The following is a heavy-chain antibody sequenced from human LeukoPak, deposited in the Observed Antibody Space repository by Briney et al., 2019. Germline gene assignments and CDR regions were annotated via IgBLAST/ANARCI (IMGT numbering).Heavy chain of an antibody. CDR1: GYIFTSYG. CDR2: INTYNANT. V-gene: IGHV1-18*01. CDR3: ARVKGGDSRDY. Sequence: GASVKVSCKASGYIFTSYGISWVRQAPGQGLEWLGWINTYNANTNYAQKLQGRVTMTTDTSTNTAYMELRSLRSGDTAVYYCARVKGGDSRDYLGQGTLVTVSS. J-gene: IGHJ4*02. D-gene: IGHD2-21*02.